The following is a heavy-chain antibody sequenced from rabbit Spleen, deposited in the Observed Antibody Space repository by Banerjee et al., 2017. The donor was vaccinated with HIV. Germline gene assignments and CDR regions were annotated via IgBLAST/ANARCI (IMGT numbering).Heavy chain of an antibody. CDR2: IYPGFGVR. Sequence: QSLQESGGGLFQPGGSLALTCKASGFSSSSNYYICWVRQAPGKGPEWIAYIYPGFGVRNYANSVKGRFTISSDNAQNTVFLQMTSLTAADTATYFCARDGAGGSYFALWGPGTLVTVS. CDR1: GFSSSSNYY. CDR3: ARDGAGGSYFAL. V-gene: IGHV1S40*01. D-gene: IGHD8-1*01. J-gene: IGHJ4*01.